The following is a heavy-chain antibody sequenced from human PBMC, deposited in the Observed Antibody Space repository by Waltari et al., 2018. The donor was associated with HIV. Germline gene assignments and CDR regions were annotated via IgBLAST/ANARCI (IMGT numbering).Heavy chain of an antibody. CDR3: ARDWSTVTTSTPYYYGMDV. CDR2: IIPLLGTA. CDR1: GGTFSSYA. J-gene: IGHJ6*02. V-gene: IGHV1-69*01. D-gene: IGHD4-4*01. Sequence: QVQLVQSGAEVRKPGSSVKVSCKASGGTFSSYAINWVRQAPGQGLEWMGGIIPLLGTANYAKNFQGRVTITADESTNTAYMELSSLRSEDTAVYYCARDWSTVTTSTPYYYGMDVWGQGTTVTVSS.